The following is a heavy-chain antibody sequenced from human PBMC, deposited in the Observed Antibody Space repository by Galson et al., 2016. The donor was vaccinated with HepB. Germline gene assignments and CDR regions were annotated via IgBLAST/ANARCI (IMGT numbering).Heavy chain of an antibody. CDR2: ISGSGATT. J-gene: IGHJ4*02. CDR1: GVTFSSYA. V-gene: IGHV3-23*01. CDR3: AKDKYYDFWSGQAYEY. D-gene: IGHD3-3*01. Sequence: SLRLSCAASGVTFSSYAMSWVRQAPGKGLEWVSVISGSGATTYYADSVRGRFTISRDNSKNTLYLQMNSLRAEDTAIYFCAKDKYYDFWSGQAYEYWGQGTLVTVSS.